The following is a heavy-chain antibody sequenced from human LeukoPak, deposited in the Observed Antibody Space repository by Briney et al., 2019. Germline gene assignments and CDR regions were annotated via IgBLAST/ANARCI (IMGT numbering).Heavy chain of an antibody. D-gene: IGHD5-12*01. J-gene: IGHJ4*02. V-gene: IGHV3-73*01. Sequence: GGSLRLSCAASGFTFSGSAMHWVRQASGKGLEWVGRIRSKANSYATTYAASVKGRFTISRGDSKNTAYLQMNSLKTEDTAVYYCASPMDSWATEWGQGTLVTVSS. CDR2: IRSKANSYAT. CDR3: ASPMDSWATE. CDR1: GFTFSGSA.